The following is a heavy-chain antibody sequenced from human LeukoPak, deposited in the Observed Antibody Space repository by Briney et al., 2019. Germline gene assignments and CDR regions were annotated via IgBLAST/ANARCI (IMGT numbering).Heavy chain of an antibody. CDR3: AKDFDGAVDY. J-gene: IGHJ4*02. CDR1: GFTFDDYA. V-gene: IGHV3-9*01. Sequence: GGSLRLSCAASGFTFDDYAMHWVRQAPGKGLEWVSGISWNSGSIGYADSVKGRFTISRDNSKNTLYLQMNSLRAEDTAVYYCAKDFDGAVDYWGQGTLVTVSS. CDR2: ISWNSGSI. D-gene: IGHD4-17*01.